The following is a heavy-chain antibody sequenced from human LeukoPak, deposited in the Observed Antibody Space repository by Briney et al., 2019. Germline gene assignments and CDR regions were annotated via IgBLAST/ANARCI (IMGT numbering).Heavy chain of an antibody. CDR2: ISAYNGNT. J-gene: IGHJ4*02. V-gene: IGHV1-18*01. D-gene: IGHD3-10*01. Sequence: ASVKVSCKASGYTFTSYGISWVRQAPGQGLEWMGWISAYNGNTNYAQNLRGRVTMTTDTSTSTAYMELRSLRSDDTAVYYCARDPMVRGVIPYYFDYWGQGTLVTVSS. CDR3: ARDPMVRGVIPYYFDY. CDR1: GYTFTSYG.